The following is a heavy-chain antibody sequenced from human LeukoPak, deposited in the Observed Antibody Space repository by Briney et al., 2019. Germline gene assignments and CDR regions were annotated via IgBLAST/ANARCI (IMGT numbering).Heavy chain of an antibody. J-gene: IGHJ4*02. CDR3: AKGPSSGWLGGIDY. CDR1: GFTFSSYA. D-gene: IGHD6-19*01. Sequence: GGSLRLSCAASGFTFSSYAMSWVRQAPGKGLEWVSAISGSGGSTYYADSVKGRFTISRDNSKNTLYLQMNSLRAEDTAVYYCAKGPSSGWLGGIDYWGQGTLVTVPS. V-gene: IGHV3-23*01. CDR2: ISGSGGST.